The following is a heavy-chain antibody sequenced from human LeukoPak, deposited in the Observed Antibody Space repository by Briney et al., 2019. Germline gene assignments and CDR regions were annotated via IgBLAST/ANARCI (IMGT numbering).Heavy chain of an antibody. J-gene: IGHJ5*02. D-gene: IGHD2-2*01. Sequence: GGSLRLSCGASGFTFSTYGMHWVRQAPGKGLEWVAFIRYDGSNKYYADSVKGRFTISRDSSKNTLYLQMNSLRAEDTAVYYCAKSDIIVVSDAKGNWFDPWGQGSLVTVSS. CDR2: IRYDGSNK. CDR3: AKSDIIVVSDAKGNWFDP. V-gene: IGHV3-30*02. CDR1: GFTFSTYG.